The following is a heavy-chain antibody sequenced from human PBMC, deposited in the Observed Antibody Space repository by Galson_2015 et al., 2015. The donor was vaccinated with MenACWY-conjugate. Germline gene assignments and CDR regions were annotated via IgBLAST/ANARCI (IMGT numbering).Heavy chain of an antibody. CDR2: IYPSDSDT. V-gene: IGHV5-51*01. D-gene: IGHD6-6*01. J-gene: IGHJ5*02. CDR3: ARQGSSSSWFDP. CDR1: GYRFTNSW. Sequence: QSGAEVTKPGESLKISCTASGYRFTNSWIAWVRQMPGKGLEWMGIIYPSDSDTRYSPSFQGQVTISADKSIDTAYLQWSSLKASDTAMYYCARQGSSSSWFDPWGQGTLVTVSS.